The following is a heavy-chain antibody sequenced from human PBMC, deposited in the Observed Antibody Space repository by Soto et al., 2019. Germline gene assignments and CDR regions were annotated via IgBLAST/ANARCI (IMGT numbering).Heavy chain of an antibody. V-gene: IGHV3-72*01. J-gene: IGHJ5*02. CDR3: ARDTRTSSDL. Sequence: DVQLVESGGGLVQPGGSLRLSCTGSGFSFRAHYMNWVRQVPGKGLEWISRTTNNPNSYTKPYAASVKGRFTVSRDDLKASLYLQMGSLKTEDTAVYYCARDTRTSSDLSGQGTLVTVSS. D-gene: IGHD3-16*01. CDR2: TTNNPNSYTK. CDR1: GFSFRAHY.